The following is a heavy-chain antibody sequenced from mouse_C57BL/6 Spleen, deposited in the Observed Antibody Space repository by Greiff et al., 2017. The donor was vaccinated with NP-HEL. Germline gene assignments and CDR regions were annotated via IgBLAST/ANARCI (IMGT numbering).Heavy chain of an antibody. Sequence: VQLVESGGDLVKPGGSLKLSCAASGFTFSSYGMSWVRQTPDKRLEWVATISSGGSYTYYPDSVKGRFTISRDNAKNTLYLQMSSLKSEDTAMYYCARQLRLAHYYAMDYWGQGTSVTVSS. J-gene: IGHJ4*01. CDR2: ISSGGSYT. CDR1: GFTFSSYG. CDR3: ARQLRLAHYYAMDY. D-gene: IGHD3-2*02. V-gene: IGHV5-6*01.